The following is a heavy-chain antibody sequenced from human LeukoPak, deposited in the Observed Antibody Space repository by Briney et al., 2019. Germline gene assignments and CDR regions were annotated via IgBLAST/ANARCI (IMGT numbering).Heavy chain of an antibody. J-gene: IGHJ4*02. D-gene: IGHD1-26*01. CDR3: ARSRSIVGPPGY. V-gene: IGHV4-59*01. Sequence: PSETLSLTCTVSGGSISSYSWSWIRQPPGKGLEWLGYIYYSGSTNYNPSLKSRVTMSVDTSKNQFSLKLSSVTAADTAVYCCARSRSIVGPPGYWGQGTLVTVSS. CDR1: GGSISSYS. CDR2: IYYSGST.